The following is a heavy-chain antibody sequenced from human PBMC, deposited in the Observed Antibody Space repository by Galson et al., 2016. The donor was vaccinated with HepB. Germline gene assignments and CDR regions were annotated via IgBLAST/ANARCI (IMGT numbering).Heavy chain of an antibody. Sequence: TLSLTCTVSGGSISSGGYYWTWVRQRPGKGLEWIGYIYYSGMTYYNPSLESRIVTFAETYKNQFSLKLSSATAADTAFYYCARGGPDFGDFQWGQGTLITVSS. D-gene: IGHD4-17*01. CDR2: IYYSGMT. J-gene: IGHJ4*02. CDR3: ARGGPDFGDFQ. CDR1: GGSISSGGYY. V-gene: IGHV4-31*03.